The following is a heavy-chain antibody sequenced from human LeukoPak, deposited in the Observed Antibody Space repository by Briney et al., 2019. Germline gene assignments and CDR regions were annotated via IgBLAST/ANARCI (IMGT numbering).Heavy chain of an antibody. J-gene: IGHJ3*02. D-gene: IGHD6-13*01. CDR1: GGSISTSNYY. V-gene: IGHV4-39*07. CDR2: IFYSGST. CDR3: ARDGVAAAVDAFDI. Sequence: SETLSLTCTVSGGSISTSNYYWGWIRQPPGKGLEWIGNIFYSGSTYYSPSLKSRVTISVDTSKNQFSLKLSSVTAADTAVYYCARDGVAAAVDAFDIWGQGTMVTVSS.